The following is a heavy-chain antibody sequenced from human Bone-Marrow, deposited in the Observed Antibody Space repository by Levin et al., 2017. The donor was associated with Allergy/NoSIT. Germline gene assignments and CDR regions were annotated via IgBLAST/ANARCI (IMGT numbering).Heavy chain of an antibody. Sequence: GGSLRLSCAASGFSFSTFTMTWVRLPPGKGMQWVASMTSGSNNIYYANSVKGRFTISSDSVENSLYLQMNSLRVEDTAVYYCARGGIDFWRSMDVWGQGTTVTVSS. CDR1: GFSFSTFT. J-gene: IGHJ6*02. D-gene: IGHD3-3*01. CDR2: MTSGSNNI. V-gene: IGHV3-21*01. CDR3: ARGGIDFWRSMDV.